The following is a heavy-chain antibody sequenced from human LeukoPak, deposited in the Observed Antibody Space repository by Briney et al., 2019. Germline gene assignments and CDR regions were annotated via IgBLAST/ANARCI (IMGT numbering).Heavy chain of an antibody. CDR2: INHSGST. D-gene: IGHD3-3*01. CDR1: GGSFSGYY. CDR3: ARGVPARYYDFWSGYYTTAHFDI. V-gene: IGHV4-34*01. Sequence: PSETLSLTCAVYGGSFSGYYRSWIRQPPGKGLEWIGEINHSGSTNYNPSLKSRVTISVDTSKNQFSLKLSSVTAADTVVYYCARGVPARYYDFWSGYYTTAHFDIWGQGTMVTVSS. J-gene: IGHJ3*02.